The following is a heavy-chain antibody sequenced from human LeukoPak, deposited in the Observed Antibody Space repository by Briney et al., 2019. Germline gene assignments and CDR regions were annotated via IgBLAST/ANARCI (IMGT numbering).Heavy chain of an antibody. D-gene: IGHD1/OR15-1a*01. CDR2: INHSGST. J-gene: IGHJ4*02. Sequence: SETLSLTCAVYGGSFSGYYWSWIRQPPGKGLEWIGEINHSGSTHYNPSLKSRVTISVDTSKNQFSLKLSSVTAADTAVYYCARERNRRATFSQTPLDHWGQGTLVTVSS. CDR1: GGSFSGYY. CDR3: ARERNRRATFSQTPLDH. V-gene: IGHV4-34*01.